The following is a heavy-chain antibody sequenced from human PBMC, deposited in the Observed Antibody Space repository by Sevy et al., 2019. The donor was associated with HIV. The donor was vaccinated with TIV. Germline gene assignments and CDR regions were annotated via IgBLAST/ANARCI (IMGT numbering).Heavy chain of an antibody. CDR1: GFTFSSYG. D-gene: IGHD3-22*01. J-gene: IGHJ4*02. CDR3: ASDYYDSSRPPAPNFDY. CDR2: IWYDGSNK. V-gene: IGHV3-33*01. Sequence: GGSLRLSCAASGFTFSSYGMHWVRQAPGKGLEWVAVIWYDGSNKYYADSVKGRFTISRDNSKNTLYLQMNSLRAEDTAVYYCASDYYDSSRPPAPNFDYWGQGTLVTVSS.